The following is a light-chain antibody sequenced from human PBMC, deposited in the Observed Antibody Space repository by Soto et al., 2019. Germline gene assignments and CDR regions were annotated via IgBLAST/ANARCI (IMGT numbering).Light chain of an antibody. CDR2: EGS. CDR1: SSDVGSYNL. V-gene: IGLV2-23*01. Sequence: QSALTQPASVSGSPGQSITISCTGTSSDVGSYNLVSWYQQHPGKAPKLMIYEGSKRPSGVSNRFSGSKSGNTASLTISGLQAEDGADYYCCSYAGSSTLVFCGGTKLTVL. J-gene: IGLJ2*01. CDR3: CSYAGSSTLV.